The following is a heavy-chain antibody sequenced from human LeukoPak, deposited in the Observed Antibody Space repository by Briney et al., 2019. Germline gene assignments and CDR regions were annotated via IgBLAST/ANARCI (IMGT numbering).Heavy chain of an antibody. CDR2: INHSGST. D-gene: IGHD3-16*02. V-gene: IGHV4-34*01. J-gene: IGHJ5*02. CDR1: GGSINNYY. Sequence: SETLSLTCTVSGGSINNYYWSWIRQPPGKGLEWIGEINHSGSTNYNPSLKSRVTISVDTSKNQFSLKLSSVTAADTAVYYCARSNYDYVWGSYRRNWFDPWGQGTLVTVSS. CDR3: ARSNYDYVWGSYRRNWFDP.